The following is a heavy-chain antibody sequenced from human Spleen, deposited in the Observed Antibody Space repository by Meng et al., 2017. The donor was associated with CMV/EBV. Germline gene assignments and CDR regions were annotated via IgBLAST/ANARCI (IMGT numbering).Heavy chain of an antibody. CDR1: GFTFSSYS. V-gene: IGHV3-21*01. D-gene: IGHD3-9*01. CDR3: DRRAGNLLIGYYLDF. Sequence: GESLKISCGASGFTFSSYSMNWVRQAPGKGLEWVSSIHGTTSHIYYADSVKGRFTISRDNAKNSLYPQMNSLRAEDTAIYYFDRRAGNLLIGYYLDFWGQGTLVTVSS. CDR2: IHGTTSHI. J-gene: IGHJ4*02.